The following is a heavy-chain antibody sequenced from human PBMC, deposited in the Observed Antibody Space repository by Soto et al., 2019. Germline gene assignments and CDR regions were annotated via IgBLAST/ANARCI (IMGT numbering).Heavy chain of an antibody. Sequence: GASVKVSCKASGGTFSSYAMRWVRQAPGKGLEGVSAISGSGGSTYYADSVKGRFTISRDNSENTLYLQMNSLRAEDTAEYYCAKGVAGGMDVWGQGTTVTVSS. CDR3: AKGVAGGMDV. V-gene: IGHV3-23*01. J-gene: IGHJ6*02. CDR2: ISGSGGST. D-gene: IGHD2-15*01. CDR1: GGTFSSYA.